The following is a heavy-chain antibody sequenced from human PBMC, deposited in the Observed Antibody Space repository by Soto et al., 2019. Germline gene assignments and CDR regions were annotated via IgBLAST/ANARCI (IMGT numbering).Heavy chain of an antibody. CDR2: ITPFNGNT. J-gene: IGHJ3*02. Sequence: QMQLVQSGAEVKKTGSSVKISCRASGYTFTYRHLHWLRQAPGQALEWMGWITPFNGNTNYAQKFHGSVLLKRDASMSTVYLELRSLRSEDTAMYYCANLASGSDSFDIWGQGTMVTVSS. D-gene: IGHD3-10*01. V-gene: IGHV1-45*01. CDR1: GYTFTYRH. CDR3: ANLASGSDSFDI.